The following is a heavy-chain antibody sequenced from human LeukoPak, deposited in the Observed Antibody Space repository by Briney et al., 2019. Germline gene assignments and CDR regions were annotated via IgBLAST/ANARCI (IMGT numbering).Heavy chain of an antibody. Sequence: SETLSLTCTVSGGSISSSSYYWGWIRQPPGKGLEWIGSIYYSGSTYYNPSLKSRVTISVDTSKNQFSLKLSSVTAADTAVYYCARVLHRNYYDGTGYFSYFDYWGQGTLVTVSS. CDR1: GGSISSSSYY. D-gene: IGHD3-22*01. CDR3: ARVLHRNYYDGTGYFSYFDY. J-gene: IGHJ4*02. CDR2: IYYSGST. V-gene: IGHV4-39*07.